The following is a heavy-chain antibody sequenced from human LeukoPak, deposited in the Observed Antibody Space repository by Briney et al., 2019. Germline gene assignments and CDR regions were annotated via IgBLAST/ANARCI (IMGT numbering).Heavy chain of an antibody. V-gene: IGHV1-8*01. D-gene: IGHD1-26*01. CDR3: ARSSVGARRRIDY. Sequence: ASVKVSCKASGYTLTSYHINRVRQATGQGLEWMGWMNPNSGNTGYAQNFQGRVTMTRSASINTAYMELSSLTSDDTAVYYCARSSVGARRRIDYWGQGTLVTVSS. J-gene: IGHJ4*02. CDR1: GYTLTSYH. CDR2: MNPNSGNT.